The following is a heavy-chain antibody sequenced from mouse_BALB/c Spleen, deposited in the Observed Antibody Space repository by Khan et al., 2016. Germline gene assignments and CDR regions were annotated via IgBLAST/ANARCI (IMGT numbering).Heavy chain of an antibody. CDR2: ISYSGST. J-gene: IGHJ4*01. D-gene: IGHD2-3*01. CDR3: ARDGSRYNYAMDY. CDR1: GYSITSDYA. V-gene: IGHV3-2*02. Sequence: EVELVESGPGLVKPSQSLSLTCTVTGYSITSDYAWNWIRQFPGNKLEWMGYISYSGSTNYNPSLTSRISITRDTSTNQFFLQLNSVTTEDTATCYCARDGSRYNYAMDYWGQGTSVTVSS.